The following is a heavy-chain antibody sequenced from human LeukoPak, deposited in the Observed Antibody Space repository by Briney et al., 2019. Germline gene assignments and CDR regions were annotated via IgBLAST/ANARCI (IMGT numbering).Heavy chain of an antibody. CDR2: IYYSGST. J-gene: IGHJ4*02. CDR3: ARAEGQTFDY. CDR1: GGSISSYY. V-gene: IGHV4-59*01. Sequence: SETLSLTCTVSGGSISSYYWSWIRQPPGKGLEWIGYIYYSGSTNYNPSLKSRVTISVDTSKNLFSLKLSSVTAADTAVYYCARAEGQTFDYWGQGTLVTVSS.